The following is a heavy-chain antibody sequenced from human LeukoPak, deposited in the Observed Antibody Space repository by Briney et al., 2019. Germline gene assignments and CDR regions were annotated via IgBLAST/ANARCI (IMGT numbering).Heavy chain of an antibody. CDR2: IYYSGST. Sequence: PSETLSLTCTVSGGSISSSSYYWGWIRQPPGKGLEWIGSIYYSGSTYYNPSLKSRVTISVDTSKNQFSLKLSSVTAADTAVYYCARDYSSSWYLAAFDIWGQGTMVTVSS. CDR1: GGSISSSSYY. J-gene: IGHJ3*02. CDR3: ARDYSSSWYLAAFDI. V-gene: IGHV4-39*07. D-gene: IGHD6-13*01.